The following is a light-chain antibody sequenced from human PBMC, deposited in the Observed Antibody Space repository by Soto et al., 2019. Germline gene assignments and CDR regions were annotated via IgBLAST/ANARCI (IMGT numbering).Light chain of an antibody. CDR1: QSVNRY. J-gene: IGKJ2*01. CDR2: GAS. V-gene: IGKV3-20*01. Sequence: EIVLTQSPATLSLSPGERATLSCWASQSVNRYLVWYQQKPGQAPRLLIYGASSRATGIPDRFSGSGSGTDFTLTISRLEPEDFAVYYCQQYGSSPPYTFGQGTKLEIK. CDR3: QQYGSSPPYT.